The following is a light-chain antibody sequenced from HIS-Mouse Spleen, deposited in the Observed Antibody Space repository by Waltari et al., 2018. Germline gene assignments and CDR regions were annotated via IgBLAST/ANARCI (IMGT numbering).Light chain of an antibody. CDR3: QQYNSYSYT. J-gene: IGKJ2*01. CDR1: QSICSW. V-gene: IGKV1-5*03. CDR2: KAS. Sequence: DIQMTQPPSTLSASVGERVTITCRASQSICSWLAWYQQKPGKAPKLLIYKASSLESGVPSRFSGSGSGTEFTLTISSLQPDDFATYYCQQYNSYSYTFGQGTKLEIK.